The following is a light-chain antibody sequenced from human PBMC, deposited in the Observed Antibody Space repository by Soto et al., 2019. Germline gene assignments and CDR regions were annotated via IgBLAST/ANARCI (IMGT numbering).Light chain of an antibody. J-gene: IGLJ2*01. Sequence: QSALTQPASVSGSPGQSISISCAGTNSDVGGYNYVSWYQHPPGKAPKLLIYNVNDRPLWVSARFSGSKSGNTASLTISGLQPEDEADYYCSSYTSSDTQVLFGGGTQLTVL. V-gene: IGLV2-14*03. CDR3: SSYTSSDTQVL. CDR1: NSDVGGYNY. CDR2: NVN.